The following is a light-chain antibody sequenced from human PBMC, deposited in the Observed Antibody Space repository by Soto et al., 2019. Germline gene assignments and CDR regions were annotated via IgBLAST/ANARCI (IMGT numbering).Light chain of an antibody. Sequence: EIQMTQSPSTLSASVGDRVAITCRASQSIRSWLAWYQQKPGRAPKLLISAASSLDSGVPSRFSGSGSGTEFTLTISSLQPDDFATFYCQQYNSYPWTFGQGTKVEIK. CDR3: QQYNSYPWT. CDR2: AAS. J-gene: IGKJ1*01. CDR1: QSIRSW. V-gene: IGKV1-5*01.